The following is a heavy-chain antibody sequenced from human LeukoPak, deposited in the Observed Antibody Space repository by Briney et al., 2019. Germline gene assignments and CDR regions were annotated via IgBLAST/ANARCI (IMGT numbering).Heavy chain of an antibody. CDR3: ARDLYAGGYSYGSGSSHRYPDDY. J-gene: IGHJ4*02. CDR2: MNPNSGNT. V-gene: IGHV1-8*01. D-gene: IGHD5-18*01. CDR1: GYTFTSYD. Sequence: ASVKVSCKASGYTFTSYDINWVRQATGQGLEWMGWMNPNSGNTGYAQKFQGRVTITADKSTSTAYMELSSLRSEDTAVYYCARDLYAGGYSYGSGSSHRYPDDYWGQGTLVTVSS.